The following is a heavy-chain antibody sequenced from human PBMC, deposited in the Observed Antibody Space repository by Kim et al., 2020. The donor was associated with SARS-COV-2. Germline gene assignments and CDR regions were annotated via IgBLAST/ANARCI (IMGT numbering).Heavy chain of an antibody. V-gene: IGHV3-7*01. D-gene: IGHD3-9*01. CDR1: GFTFSSNW. CDR3: VKDVTYFDDLTGYRPGWFDP. Sequence: GGSLRLSCAASGFTFSSNWMSWVRQGTGKGLEWVASIKDEGSEANYVDSVKGRFIISRDNVKNPLYLQMNSLRLEDTAVYYCVKDVTYFDDLTGYRPGWFDPWGQGTLVTVSS. CDR2: IKDEGSEA. J-gene: IGHJ5*02.